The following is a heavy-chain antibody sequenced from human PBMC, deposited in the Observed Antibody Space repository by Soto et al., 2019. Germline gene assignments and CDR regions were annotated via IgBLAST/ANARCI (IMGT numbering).Heavy chain of an antibody. J-gene: IGHJ6*02. D-gene: IGHD5-12*01. CDR2: ISSGSNVI. CDR3: ARGGGYSHGYYYYDLDV. CDR1: GFTFNSYS. V-gene: IGHV3-48*02. Sequence: EVQVVESGGGLVQPGGSLRLSCAASGFTFNSYSMNWVRQAPGKGLEWVSYISSGSNVIYYADSVKGRFTISRDNAKNSVYLQMNSLRDEDTAVYYYARGGGYSHGYYYYDLDVWGQGTTVTVSS.